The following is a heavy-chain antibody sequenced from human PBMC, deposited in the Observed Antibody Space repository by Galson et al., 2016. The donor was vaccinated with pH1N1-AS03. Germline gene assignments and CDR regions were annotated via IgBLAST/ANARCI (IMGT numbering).Heavy chain of an antibody. Sequence: SETLSLTCAVSGDSISSNHWWTWVRQPPGKGLEWIAEIYHNGNSNYNPTLKSRVSISVDKSKNQFSLNLSSVTAADPAVYYCARAGQRHRVGDYWGHGTLVTVSS. CDR1: GDSISSNHW. CDR2: IYHNGNS. J-gene: IGHJ4*01. CDR3: ARAGQRHRVGDY. D-gene: IGHD6-25*01. V-gene: IGHV4-4*02.